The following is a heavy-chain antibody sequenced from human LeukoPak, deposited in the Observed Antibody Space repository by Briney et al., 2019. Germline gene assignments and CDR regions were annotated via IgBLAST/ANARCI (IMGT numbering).Heavy chain of an antibody. J-gene: IGHJ3*02. V-gene: IGHV4-61*01. D-gene: IGHD1-26*01. Sequence: PSETLSLTCTVSGGSVSSGTYYWSWIRQPPGKGLEWIGYISYSGSTNYNPSLKSRVTISVDTSKNQFSLKLNSVTAADTAVYYCARDVSLVRPSPDAFDIWGQGTIVTVSS. CDR2: ISYSGST. CDR3: ARDVSLVRPSPDAFDI. CDR1: GGSVSSGTYY.